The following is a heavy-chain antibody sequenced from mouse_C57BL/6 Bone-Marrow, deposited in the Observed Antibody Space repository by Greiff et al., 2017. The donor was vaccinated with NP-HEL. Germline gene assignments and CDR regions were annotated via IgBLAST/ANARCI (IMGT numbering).Heavy chain of an antibody. J-gene: IGHJ3*01. Sequence: VQLKESGPGLVAPSQSLSITCTVSGFSLTSYGVDWVRQPPGQGLEWLGVIWGGGSTNYNSALMSRLSISKDNSKSQVFIKMNSLQTEDTAMYYCAKRSYDGYFAYWGQGTLVTVSA. CDR2: IWGGGST. V-gene: IGHV2-9*01. CDR1: GFSLTSYG. CDR3: AKRSYDGYFAY. D-gene: IGHD2-3*01.